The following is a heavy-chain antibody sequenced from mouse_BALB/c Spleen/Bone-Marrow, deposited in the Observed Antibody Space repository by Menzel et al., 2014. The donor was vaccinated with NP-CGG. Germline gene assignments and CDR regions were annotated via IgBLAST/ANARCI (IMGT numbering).Heavy chain of an antibody. CDR2: ILPGSGST. CDR1: GYTFSSYW. D-gene: IGHD2-3*01. J-gene: IGHJ1*01. CDR3: ARRGGWLGYFDV. V-gene: IGHV1-9*01. Sequence: VQLVESGAELMKPGASVKISCKATGYTFSSYWIKWVKQRPGHGLEWVGEILPGSGSTNYNEKFKGKATFTADTSSNTAYMQLSSLTSEDSAIYYCARRGGWLGYFDVWGAGTTVTVSS.